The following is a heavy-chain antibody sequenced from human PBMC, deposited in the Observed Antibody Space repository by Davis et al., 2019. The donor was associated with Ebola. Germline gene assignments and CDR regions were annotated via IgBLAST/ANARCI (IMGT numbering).Heavy chain of an antibody. CDR1: GFTFSSYN. CDR2: IDSTSRYI. CDR3: ARPYPAYNEYGSGSYQD. Sequence: PGGSLRLSCVASGFTFSSYNMNWVRQAPGKGLEWVSAIDSTSRYINYANSVKGRFTISRDNAKNSLYLQMNSLRAEDSAVYFCARPYPAYNEYGSGSYQDWGQGTLVTVSS. D-gene: IGHD3-10*01. J-gene: IGHJ4*02. V-gene: IGHV3-21*01.